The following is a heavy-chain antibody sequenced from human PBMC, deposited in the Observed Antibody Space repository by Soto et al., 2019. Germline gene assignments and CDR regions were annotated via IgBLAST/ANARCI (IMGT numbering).Heavy chain of an antibody. J-gene: IGHJ6*03. CDR1: GFTFSSYG. V-gene: IGHV3-30*18. CDR3: AKDGQGNFWSGLYYYYYYMDV. Sequence: GGSLRLSCAASGFTFSSYGMHWVRQAPGKGLEWVAVISYDGSNKYYADSVKGRFTISRDKSKHTLYLQMNSLRAEDTAVYYCAKDGQGNFWSGLYYYYYYMDVWGKGATVTVSS. CDR2: ISYDGSNK. D-gene: IGHD3-3*01.